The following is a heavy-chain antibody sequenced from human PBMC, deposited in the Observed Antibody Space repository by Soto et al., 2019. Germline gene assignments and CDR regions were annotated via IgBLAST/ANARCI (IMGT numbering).Heavy chain of an antibody. D-gene: IGHD6-19*01. Sequence: EVQLVESGGGLVQPGGSLRLSCAASGFTFSSYAMSWVRQAPGKGLEWVSAISGSGGSTFYADSVKGRFTISRDNSKNTLFLQMNSLRAEDTAVYYCAGRITVAGTLAYWGQGTLVTVSS. CDR1: GFTFSSYA. J-gene: IGHJ4*02. CDR2: ISGSGGST. V-gene: IGHV3-23*04. CDR3: AGRITVAGTLAY.